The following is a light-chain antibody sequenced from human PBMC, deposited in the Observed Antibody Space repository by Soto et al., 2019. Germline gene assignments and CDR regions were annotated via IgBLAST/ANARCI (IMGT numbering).Light chain of an antibody. CDR2: EAS. CDR3: PQRTNWALT. CDR1: QSVTTF. V-gene: IGKV3-11*01. J-gene: IGKJ4*01. Sequence: EVVLTQSPVTLSLSPGERATLSCMASQSVTTFLAWYQQKPGQAPRLLIYEASKRATGIPARFSGSGSETDFTLTIRSLEPEDFAVYDCPQRTNWALTFGGGTQVEIK.